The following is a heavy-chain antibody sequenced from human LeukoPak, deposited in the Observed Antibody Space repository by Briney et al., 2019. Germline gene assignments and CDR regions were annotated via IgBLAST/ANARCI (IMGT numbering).Heavy chain of an antibody. Sequence: PSGTLSLTCSVSGDSISTNEWWSWVRQPPGKGLEWIGEVFHSGSTNYNPSLKSRVTISIDKSKNQFSLEGTSVTAADTAIYYCARDLAVAGTNYFDFWGQGVLVTVSS. J-gene: IGHJ4*02. CDR2: VFHSGST. D-gene: IGHD6-19*01. CDR3: ARDLAVAGTNYFDF. V-gene: IGHV4-4*02. CDR1: GDSISTNEW.